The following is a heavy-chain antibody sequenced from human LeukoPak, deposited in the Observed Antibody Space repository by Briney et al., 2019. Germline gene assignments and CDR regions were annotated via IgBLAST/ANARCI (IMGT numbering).Heavy chain of an antibody. V-gene: IGHV3-23*01. Sequence: GGSLRLSCAASGFTFSNYAMNWVRQAPGKGLEWVSGLSGSGGSTYHADSVKGRFTISRDNSKNTLSLQMNSLRAEDTAVYYCAKERAGRGITVFDYWGQGTLVTVSS. D-gene: IGHD3-10*01. CDR3: AKERAGRGITVFDY. J-gene: IGHJ4*02. CDR2: LSGSGGST. CDR1: GFTFSNYA.